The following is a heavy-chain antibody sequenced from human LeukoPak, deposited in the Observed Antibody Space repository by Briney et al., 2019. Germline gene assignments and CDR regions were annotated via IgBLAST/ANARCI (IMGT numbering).Heavy chain of an antibody. CDR1: GFTFSSYG. CDR2: IWYDGSNK. Sequence: GGPLRLSCAASGFTFSSYGMHWVRQAPGKGLEWVAVIWYDGSNKYYADSVKGRFTISRDNSKNTLYLQMNSLRAEDTAVYYCARELPDYSNAPVPVYYFDYWGQGTLVTVSS. CDR3: ARELPDYSNAPVPVYYFDY. D-gene: IGHD4-11*01. J-gene: IGHJ4*02. V-gene: IGHV3-33*01.